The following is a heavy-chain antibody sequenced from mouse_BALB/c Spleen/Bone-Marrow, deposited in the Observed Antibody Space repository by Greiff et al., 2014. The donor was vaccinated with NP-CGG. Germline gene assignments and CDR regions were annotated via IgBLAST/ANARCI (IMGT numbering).Heavy chain of an antibody. CDR2: IFPVSVNN. Sequence: QVHVKQSGPELVKPGASVKISCKASGYRFTSYYIHWVKQRPGQGLEWIGWIFPVSVNNKYNEKFKGKATLTADTSSSTAYMQLSSLTSEDPAVYFCARGKDAMDYWGQGTSVTVSS. J-gene: IGHJ4*01. V-gene: IGHV1-66*01. CDR1: GYRFTSYY. CDR3: ARGKDAMDY.